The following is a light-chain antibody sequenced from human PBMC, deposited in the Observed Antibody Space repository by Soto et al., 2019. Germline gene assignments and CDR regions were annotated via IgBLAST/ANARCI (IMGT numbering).Light chain of an antibody. CDR1: QSVSSSY. Sequence: IVLTQSPGTLSLSPGERATLSCRASQSVSSSYLAWYQQKPGQAPRLLIYGASSRATGIPDRFSGSGSETDFTLTLSRLEPEDFAVYYCQQYGSSSWTFGQGPKVEIK. CDR3: QQYGSSSWT. J-gene: IGKJ1*01. CDR2: GAS. V-gene: IGKV3-20*01.